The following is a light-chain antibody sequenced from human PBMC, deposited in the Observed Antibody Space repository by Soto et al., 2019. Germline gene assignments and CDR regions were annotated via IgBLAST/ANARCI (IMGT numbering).Light chain of an antibody. CDR1: SSDVGAYNY. Sequence: QSALTQPASVSGSLGQSITISCTGTSSDVGAYNYVSWYQQHPDKAPKLLILEVTNRPSGVSGRFSGSKSGITASLSISGLQPEDEADYYCTSYSSSSPVLFGGGTKLTVL. CDR2: EVT. V-gene: IGLV2-14*01. CDR3: TSYSSSSPVL. J-gene: IGLJ2*01.